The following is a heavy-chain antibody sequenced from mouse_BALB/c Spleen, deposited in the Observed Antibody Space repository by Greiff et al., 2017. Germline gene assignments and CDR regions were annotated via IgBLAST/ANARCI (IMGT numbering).Heavy chain of an antibody. CDR3: ARALWESWFAY. D-gene: IGHD4-1*01. Sequence: EVKLVESGGGLVKPGGSLKLSCAASGFTFSSYAMSWVRQTPEKRLEWVASISSGGSTYYPDSVKGRFTISRDNARNILYLQMSSLRSEDTAMYYCARALWESWFAYWGQGTLVTVSA. V-gene: IGHV5-6-5*01. CDR1: GFTFSSYA. CDR2: ISSGGST. J-gene: IGHJ3*01.